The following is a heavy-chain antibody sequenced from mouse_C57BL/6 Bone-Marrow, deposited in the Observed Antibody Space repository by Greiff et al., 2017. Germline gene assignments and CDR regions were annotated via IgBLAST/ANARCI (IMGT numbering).Heavy chain of an antibody. J-gene: IGHJ1*03. V-gene: IGHV1-26*01. CDR3: LITTVVATDEEYFDV. Sequence: EVQLQQSGPELVKPGASVKISCKASGYTFTDYYMNWVKQSHGKSLEWIGDINPNNGGTSYNQKFKGKATLTVDKSSSTVYMELRSLTSEDSAVYYCLITTVVATDEEYFDVWGTGTTVTVTS. CDR1: GYTFTDYY. D-gene: IGHD1-1*01. CDR2: INPNNGGT.